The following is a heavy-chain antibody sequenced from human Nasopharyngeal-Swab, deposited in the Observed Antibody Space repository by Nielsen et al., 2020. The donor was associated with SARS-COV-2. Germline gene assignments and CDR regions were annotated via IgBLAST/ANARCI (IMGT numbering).Heavy chain of an antibody. V-gene: IGHV3-49*04. D-gene: IGHD1-14*01. Sequence: GGSLRLSCAASGFAFGSYAMGWVRQAPGKGLEWVSFIRSTPYGATTEYAASVKGRFTFSRDDSKSVVYLQMNSLETEDTAVYYCTRGRRPDANTLYFYMDVWGKGTTVTVSS. CDR3: TRGRRPDANTLYFYMDV. J-gene: IGHJ6*03. CDR2: IRSTPYGATT. CDR1: GFAFGSYA.